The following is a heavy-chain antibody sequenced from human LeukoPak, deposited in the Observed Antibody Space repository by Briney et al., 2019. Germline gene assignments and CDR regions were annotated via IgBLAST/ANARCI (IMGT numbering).Heavy chain of an antibody. V-gene: IGHV3-30*03. CDR3: TRDFDFSSAI. CDR1: GFTFSSYG. J-gene: IGHJ4*02. D-gene: IGHD3-3*01. CDR2: ISYDGSNK. Sequence: GGSLRLSCAASGFTFSSYGMHWVRQAPGKGLEWVAVISYDGSNKYYADSVKGRFTISRDNSKNTLCLQMNSLRAEDTAVYYCTRDFDFSSAIWGQGTLVTVSS.